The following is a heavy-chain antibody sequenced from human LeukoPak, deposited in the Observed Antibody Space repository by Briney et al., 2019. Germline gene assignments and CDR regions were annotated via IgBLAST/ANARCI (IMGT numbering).Heavy chain of an antibody. V-gene: IGHV3-23*01. J-gene: IGHJ4*02. CDR1: GFTFGTYA. CDR2: ILNNGVST. Sequence: GGSLRLSCAASGFTFGTYAMTWVRQAPGMGLEWVSTILNNGVSTYHADSVKGRFTISRDNSRNTLHLQMNSLRAEDTAVYYCRRGLDRNTSPLDYWGQGTLVTVSS. D-gene: IGHD2-2*01. CDR3: RRGLDRNTSPLDY.